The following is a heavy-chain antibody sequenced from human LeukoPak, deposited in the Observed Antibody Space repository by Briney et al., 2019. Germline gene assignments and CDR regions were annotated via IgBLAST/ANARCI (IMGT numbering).Heavy chain of an antibody. CDR3: AREEGLVLDY. CDR1: GFTFSSYS. CDR2: ISSSSSYI. Sequence: PGGSLRLSCAASGFTFSSYSMNWVRQAPGKGLEWVSSISSSSSYIYYADSVKGRFTTSRDNAKNSLYLQMNSLRAEDTAVYYCAREEGLVLDYWGQGTLVTVSS. J-gene: IGHJ4*02. V-gene: IGHV3-21*01. D-gene: IGHD2-8*02.